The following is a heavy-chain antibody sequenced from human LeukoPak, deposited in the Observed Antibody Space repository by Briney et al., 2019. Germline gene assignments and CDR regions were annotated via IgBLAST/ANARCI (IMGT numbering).Heavy chain of an antibody. CDR1: GFTFSSYG. Sequence: GVTLRLSCAASGFTFSSYGMHWVRQAPGKGLEWVAIISYDGSNKYYADSVKGRFTISRDNSKNTLYLQMNSLRAEDTAVYYCAKDFDWLYYYYGMDVWGKGTTVTVSS. D-gene: IGHD3-9*01. J-gene: IGHJ6*04. V-gene: IGHV3-30*18. CDR3: AKDFDWLYYYYGMDV. CDR2: ISYDGSNK.